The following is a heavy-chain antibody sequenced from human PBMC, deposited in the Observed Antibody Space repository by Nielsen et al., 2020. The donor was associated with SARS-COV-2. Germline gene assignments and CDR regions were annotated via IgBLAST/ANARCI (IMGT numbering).Heavy chain of an antibody. D-gene: IGHD5-12*01. CDR2: ISYDGGYK. CDR1: GFTLSSYG. V-gene: IGHV3-30*03. CDR3: ARGLTYQYSAGPDALDL. Sequence: GGSLRLSCAASGFTLSSYGRHWVRQAPVKGLEWVEVISYDGGYKFYGDYLKGRFTISRDNSKNAVYLQMNSLGAEDTALYSCARGLTYQYSAGPDALDLWGQGTLVTVSS. J-gene: IGHJ3*01.